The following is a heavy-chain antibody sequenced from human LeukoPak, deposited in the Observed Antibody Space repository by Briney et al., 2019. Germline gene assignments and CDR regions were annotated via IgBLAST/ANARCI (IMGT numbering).Heavy chain of an antibody. CDR2: INPNSGGT. D-gene: IGHD3-22*01. J-gene: IGHJ3*02. V-gene: IGHV1-2*02. Sequence: ASVKVSCKASGYTFTGYYMHWVRQAPGQGLEWMGWINPNSGGTNYAQKFQGRVTMTRDTSISTAYMELSRLRSDDTAVYYCARDYYDSSGPIGLDAFDIWGQGTMVTVSS. CDR1: GYTFTGYY. CDR3: ARDYYDSSGPIGLDAFDI.